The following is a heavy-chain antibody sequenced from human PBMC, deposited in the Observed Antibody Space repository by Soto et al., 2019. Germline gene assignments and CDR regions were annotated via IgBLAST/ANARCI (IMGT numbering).Heavy chain of an antibody. Sequence: PSETLSLTCAVYGGSFSGYYWSWIRQPPGKGLEWIGEINHSGSTNYNPSLKSRVTISVDTSKNQFSLKLSSVTAADTAVYYCARSGYFDWLLLGHTRNWFDPWGQGTLVTVSS. V-gene: IGHV4-34*01. D-gene: IGHD3-9*01. CDR1: GGSFSGYY. J-gene: IGHJ5*02. CDR2: INHSGST. CDR3: ARSGYFDWLLLGHTRNWFDP.